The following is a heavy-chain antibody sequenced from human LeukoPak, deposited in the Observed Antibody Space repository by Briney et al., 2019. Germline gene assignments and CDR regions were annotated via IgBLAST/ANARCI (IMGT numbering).Heavy chain of an antibody. V-gene: IGHV4-4*02. J-gene: IGHJ4*02. CDR2: IYHSGST. CDR3: AVVNYYDSSGYYYYFDY. D-gene: IGHD3-22*01. CDR1: GGSISSSNW. Sequence: SETLSLTCAVSGGSISSSNWWSWVRQPPGKGLEWIGEIYHSGSTNYNPSLKSRVTISVDKSKNQFSPKLSSVTAADTAVYYCAVVNYYDSSGYYYYFDYWGQGTLVTVSS.